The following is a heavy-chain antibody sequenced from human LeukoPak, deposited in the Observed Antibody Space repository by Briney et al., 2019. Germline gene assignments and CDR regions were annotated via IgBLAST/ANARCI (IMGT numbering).Heavy chain of an antibody. V-gene: IGHV1-46*01. J-gene: IGHJ4*02. CDR1: GYTFSSYY. CDR3: AREASGGYFDY. Sequence: GASLKVSCKASGYTFSSYYMHWVRQAPGQGLEWVGLINPTGDSTNYAQNFRGRVTMTRDTSTSTVYMDLSSLRSEDTAVYYCAREASGGYFDYGGQGTLVTVSS. D-gene: IGHD4-23*01. CDR2: INPTGDST.